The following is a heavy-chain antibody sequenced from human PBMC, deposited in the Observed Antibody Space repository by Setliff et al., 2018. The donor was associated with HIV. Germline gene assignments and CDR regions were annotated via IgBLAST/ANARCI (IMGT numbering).Heavy chain of an antibody. CDR1: GFTFRDYS. CDR2: ISWNSGSV. CDR3: AKGLGSYLAATRDALWFDP. D-gene: IGHD2-15*01. Sequence: GGSLRLSCAAAGFTFRDYSMHWVRQVPGKGPEWVATISWNSGSVAYADSVKGRFAISRDNSKNSLYLQMNSLRPEDMALYYCAKGLGSYLAATRDALWFDPWGQGTLVTVS. V-gene: IGHV3-9*03. J-gene: IGHJ5*02.